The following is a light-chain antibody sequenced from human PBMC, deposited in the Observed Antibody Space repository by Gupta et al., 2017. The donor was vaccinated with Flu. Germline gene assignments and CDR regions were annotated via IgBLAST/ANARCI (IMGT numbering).Light chain of an antibody. CDR1: QSVSSY. CDR3: QQRSNWLT. V-gene: IGKV3-11*01. CDR2: DAS. J-gene: IGKJ4*01. Sequence: ELVLTQSPATLSLSPGERATLSCRDSQSVSSYLAWYQQKPGQAPRLLIYDASNRATGITARFSGSGAGTDFTLTSSRRESEDFAVYYWQQRSNWLTFGGGTXVEIK.